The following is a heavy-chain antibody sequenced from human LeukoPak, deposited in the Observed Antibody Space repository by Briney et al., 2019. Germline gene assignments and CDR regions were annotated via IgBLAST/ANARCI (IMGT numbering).Heavy chain of an antibody. CDR1: GFTFSSYA. Sequence: LRLSCAASGFTFSSYAMSWVRQAPGKGLEWIGYIYHSGSTYYNPSLKSRVTISVDTSKNQFSLKLSSVTAADTAVYYCARLQYISSYYWNWYFDLWGRGTLVTVSS. D-gene: IGHD3-22*01. CDR2: IYHSGST. V-gene: IGHV4-30-2*02. J-gene: IGHJ2*01. CDR3: ARLQYISSYYWNWYFDL.